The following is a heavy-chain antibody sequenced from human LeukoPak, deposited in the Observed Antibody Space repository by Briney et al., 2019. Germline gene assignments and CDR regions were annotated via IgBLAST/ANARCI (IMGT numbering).Heavy chain of an antibody. CDR3: AKDGQGSSWYGDAFDI. CDR1: GFTFSNFG. V-gene: IGHV3-30*02. CDR2: IRYDGSIE. D-gene: IGHD6-13*01. J-gene: IGHJ3*02. Sequence: GSLRLSCVASGFTFSNFGMHWVRQAPGEGLEWVAFIRYDGSIEYYADSVKGRFTISKDNSKNTLYLQMNSLRAEDTAVYYCAKDGQGSSWYGDAFDIWGQGTMVTVSS.